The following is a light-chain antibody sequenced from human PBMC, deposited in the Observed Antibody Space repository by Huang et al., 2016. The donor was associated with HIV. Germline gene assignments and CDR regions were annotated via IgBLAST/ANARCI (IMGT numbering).Light chain of an antibody. Sequence: EIVLTQSPDTLSLSPGERATLSCRASQSISNYLAWYQQKPGQAPRLLIDDASTRATGIPDRFSGSGSGTDFTLTITRLEPEDFAVYYCQHCYSSPLTFGPGTKVDIK. CDR1: QSISNY. CDR2: DAS. CDR3: QHCYSSPLT. J-gene: IGKJ3*01. V-gene: IGKV3-20*01.